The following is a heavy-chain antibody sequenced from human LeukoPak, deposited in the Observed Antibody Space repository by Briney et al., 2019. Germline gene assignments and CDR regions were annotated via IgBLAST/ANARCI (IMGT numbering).Heavy chain of an antibody. V-gene: IGHV3-9*01. D-gene: IGHD6-13*01. CDR1: GFTFDDYA. CDR2: ISWNSGSI. CDR3: ARDQAKRRIAAAGIHWFDP. Sequence: GGSLRLSCAASGFTFDDYAMHWVRQAPGKGLEWVSGISWNSGSIGYADSVKGRFTISRDNAKNSLYLQMNSLRAEDTAVYYCARDQAKRRIAAAGIHWFDPWGQGTLVTVSS. J-gene: IGHJ5*02.